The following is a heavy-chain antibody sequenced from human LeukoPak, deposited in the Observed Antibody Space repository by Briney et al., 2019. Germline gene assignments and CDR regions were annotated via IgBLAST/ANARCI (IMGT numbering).Heavy chain of an antibody. D-gene: IGHD3-22*01. Sequence: GASVKVSCKVSGYTLTELSMHWVRQAPGKGLEWMGGFDPEDGETIYAQKFQGRVTMTEDTSTDTAYMELSSLRSEDTAVYYCATAFSGYYYDSSYWFDPWGQGTLVTVSS. CDR2: FDPEDGET. CDR3: ATAFSGYYYDSSYWFDP. CDR1: GYTLTELS. J-gene: IGHJ5*02. V-gene: IGHV1-24*01.